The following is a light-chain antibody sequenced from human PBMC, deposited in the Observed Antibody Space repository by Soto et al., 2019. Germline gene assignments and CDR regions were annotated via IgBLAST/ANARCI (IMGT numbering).Light chain of an antibody. CDR2: DAS. CDR1: QSISSW. V-gene: IGKV1-5*01. J-gene: IGKJ1*01. CDR3: QHYNTYPWT. Sequence: DNQMTLSPSTLSASVGDRVTITCRASQSISSWLAWYQQKPGKAPNLLIYDASTLHSGVPSRFSGGGSGTDFTLTISSLQPDDFATYYCQHYNTYPWTFGQGTKV.